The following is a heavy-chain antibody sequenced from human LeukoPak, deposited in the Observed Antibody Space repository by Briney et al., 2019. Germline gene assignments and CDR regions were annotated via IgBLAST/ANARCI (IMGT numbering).Heavy chain of an antibody. CDR3: AREGATAGSGYYFDY. J-gene: IGHJ4*02. CDR2: ISSSSSSI. Sequence: PGGSLRLSCAASGFIFSGYSMNWVRQAPGKGLEWVSSISSSSSSIYYADSVKGRFTISRDNTKKSLYLQMSSLRAEDTAVYYCAREGATAGSGYYFDYWGQGSLVTVSS. CDR1: GFIFSGYS. D-gene: IGHD6-13*01. V-gene: IGHV3-21*01.